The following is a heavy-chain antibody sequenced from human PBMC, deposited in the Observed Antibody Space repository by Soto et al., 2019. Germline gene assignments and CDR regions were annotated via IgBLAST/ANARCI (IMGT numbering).Heavy chain of an antibody. Sequence: GSLRLSCAASGFTVSSNYMSWVRQAPGKGLEWVSVIYSGGSTYYADSVKGRFTISRDNAKNTVYLQMNSLRDEDTAVYYCAREETAWPLAYGLDVWGQGTTVTVSS. V-gene: IGHV3-53*01. CDR2: IYSGGST. J-gene: IGHJ6*02. D-gene: IGHD2-21*02. CDR1: GFTVSSNY. CDR3: AREETAWPLAYGLDV.